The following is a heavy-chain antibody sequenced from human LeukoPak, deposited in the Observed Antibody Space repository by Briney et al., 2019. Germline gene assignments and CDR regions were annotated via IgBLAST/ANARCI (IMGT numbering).Heavy chain of an antibody. CDR3: VRTQQWLATGGWYWFDP. CDR1: GFSFSNYA. Sequence: PGGSLRLSCAASGFSFSNYAMHWVRQAPGKGLEFISSIISNGLSKYYGISVRGRFTIYRDNSKNTVYLQMDSLTGDDMAIYYCVRTQQWLATGGWYWFDPWGQGTLVTVSS. D-gene: IGHD6-19*01. V-gene: IGHV3-64*01. CDR2: IISNGLSK. J-gene: IGHJ5*02.